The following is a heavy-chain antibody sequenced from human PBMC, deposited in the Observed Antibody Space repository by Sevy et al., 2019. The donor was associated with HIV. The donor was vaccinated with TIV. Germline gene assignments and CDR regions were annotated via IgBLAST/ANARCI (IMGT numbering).Heavy chain of an antibody. CDR3: AKDQGESSGYYPLGAFDI. J-gene: IGHJ3*02. CDR1: GFTFSSYA. Sequence: GGSLRLSCAASGFTFSSYAMNWVRQAPGKGLEWASAVSGSGGSTYYADSVKGRFTIAGDNSKGTLYLQMNSLKAGETALYYCAKDQGESSGYYPLGAFDIWGQGTVVTVSS. CDR2: VSGSGGST. D-gene: IGHD3-22*01. V-gene: IGHV3-23*01.